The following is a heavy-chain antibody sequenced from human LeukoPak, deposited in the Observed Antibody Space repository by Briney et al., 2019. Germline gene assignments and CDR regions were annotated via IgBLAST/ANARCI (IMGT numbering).Heavy chain of an antibody. CDR2: IYYSGST. Sequence: PSETLSLTCTVSGGSISSYYWSWIRQPPGKGLEWIGYIYYSGSTNYNPSLKSRVTISVDTSKNQFSLKLSSVTAADTAVYYCARRSPRFGYYGSGSYPDYWGQGTLVTVSS. V-gene: IGHV4-59*01. D-gene: IGHD3-10*01. J-gene: IGHJ4*02. CDR3: ARRSPRFGYYGSGSYPDY. CDR1: GGSISSYY.